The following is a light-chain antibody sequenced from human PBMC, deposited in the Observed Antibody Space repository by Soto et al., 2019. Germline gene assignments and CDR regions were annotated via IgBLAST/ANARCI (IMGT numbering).Light chain of an antibody. V-gene: IGLV2-14*01. CDR1: SSDIGGYNY. CDR3: CSYGGRILVI. CDR2: AVS. Sequence: QSVLTQPASVSGSPGQSITISCTGTSSDIGGYNYVSWYQQYPGKAPRLLIYAVSNRPSGVSDRLSGSKSGNTASLTISGLQAEDEAHYYCCSYGGRILVIFGEGTKVTVL. J-gene: IGLJ2*01.